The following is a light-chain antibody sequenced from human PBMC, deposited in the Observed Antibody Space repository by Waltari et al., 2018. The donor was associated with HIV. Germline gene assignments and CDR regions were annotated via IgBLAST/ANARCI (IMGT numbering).Light chain of an antibody. Sequence: DVVMTQSPLSLPVTLGQPASISCRSSQSLVYTDGNTSLNWFQQRPGQSPRRLIYKVSNRDSGVPDRFSGSGSGTDFTLKISRVEAEDVGVYYCMQGALWPWTFGQGTKVEIK. J-gene: IGKJ1*01. V-gene: IGKV2-30*01. CDR1: QSLVYTDGNTS. CDR2: KVS. CDR3: MQGALWPWT.